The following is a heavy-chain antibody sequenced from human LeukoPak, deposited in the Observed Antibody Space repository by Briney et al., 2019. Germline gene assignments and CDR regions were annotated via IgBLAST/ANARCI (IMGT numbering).Heavy chain of an antibody. CDR3: ARSIAAAGTIPGYYGMDV. Sequence: GGSLRLSCAASGFTFSSYSMNWVRQAPGKGLEWVSSISSSSSYIYYADSVKGRFTISRDNAKNSLYLQMNSLRAEVTAVYYCARSIAAAGTIPGYYGMDVWGQGTTVTVSS. CDR1: GFTFSSYS. J-gene: IGHJ6*02. D-gene: IGHD6-13*01. V-gene: IGHV3-21*01. CDR2: ISSSSSYI.